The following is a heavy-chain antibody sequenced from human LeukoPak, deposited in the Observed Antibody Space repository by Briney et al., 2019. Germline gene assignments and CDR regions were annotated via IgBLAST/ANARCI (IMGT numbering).Heavy chain of an antibody. CDR2: IYYSGST. J-gene: IGHJ4*02. D-gene: IGHD3-3*01. V-gene: IGHV4-59*01. CDR1: GDSISSYY. Sequence: SETLSLTCTVDGDSISSYYWSWVRQPPGKGMGWDGYIYYSGSTNYNPSLKSRVTISVDTSKNQFSLKLSSVTAADTAVYYCARTPRAYYDFWSGYYSYDFDYWGQGTLVTVSS. CDR3: ARTPRAYYDFWSGYYSYDFDY.